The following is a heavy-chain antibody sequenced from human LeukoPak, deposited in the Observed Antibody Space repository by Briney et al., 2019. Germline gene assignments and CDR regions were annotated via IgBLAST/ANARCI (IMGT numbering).Heavy chain of an antibody. D-gene: IGHD2-15*01. CDR1: GYSFTSYW. V-gene: IGHV5-51*01. Sequence: GESPKISWKGSGYSFTSYWIGWVRQMPGKGLEWMGTIYPGDSYTRYSPSFQGQVTISADKSISTAYLQWSSLKASDTAMYYRARPGRGYCSGGSCYPTPFDYWGQGTLVTVSS. CDR3: ARPGRGYCSGGSCYPTPFDY. CDR2: IYPGDSYT. J-gene: IGHJ4*02.